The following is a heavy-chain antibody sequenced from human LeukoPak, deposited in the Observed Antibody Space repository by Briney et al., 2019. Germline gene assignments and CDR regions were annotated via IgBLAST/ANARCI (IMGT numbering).Heavy chain of an antibody. CDR3: ARQSSGIAATDKIDY. D-gene: IGHD6-13*01. V-gene: IGHV3-21*01. J-gene: IGHJ4*02. CDR2: FTSMSRTI. CDR1: GFTFSRYS. Sequence: PGGSLRLSCAASGFTFSRYSMTWVRQAPGKGLEWVSSFTSMSRTIYYADSVKGRLTISRDDAKESLYLQMNSLRAEDTAIYYCARQSSGIAATDKIDYWGQGALVTVSS.